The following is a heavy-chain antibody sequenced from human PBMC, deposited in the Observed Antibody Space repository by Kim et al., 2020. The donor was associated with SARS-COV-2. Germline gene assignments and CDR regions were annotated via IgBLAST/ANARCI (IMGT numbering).Heavy chain of an antibody. CDR1: GFTFSSYG. J-gene: IGHJ6*02. CDR2: ISYDGSNK. Sequence: GGSLRLSCAASGFTFSSYGMHWVRQAPGKGLEWVAVISYDGSNKYYADSVKGRFTISRDNSKNTLYLQMNSLGAEDTAVYYCARGYSSSWYPSYYYYGMDVWGQGTTVTVSS. V-gene: IGHV3-30*03. CDR3: ARGYSSSWYPSYYYYGMDV. D-gene: IGHD6-13*01.